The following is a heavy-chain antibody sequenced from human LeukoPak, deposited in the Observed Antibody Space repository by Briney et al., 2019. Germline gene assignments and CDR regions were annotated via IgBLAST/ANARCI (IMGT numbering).Heavy chain of an antibody. Sequence: EASVKVSCKVSGYTLTELSMHWVRQAPGKGLEWMGGFDPEDGETFYAQKFQGRVTMTEDTSTDTAYMELSSLRSEDTAVYYCARVTGGRYCSTTSCHMRGWFDPWGQGTLVTVSS. J-gene: IGHJ5*02. V-gene: IGHV1-24*01. CDR3: ARVTGGRYCSTTSCHMRGWFDP. D-gene: IGHD2-2*02. CDR2: FDPEDGET. CDR1: GYTLTELS.